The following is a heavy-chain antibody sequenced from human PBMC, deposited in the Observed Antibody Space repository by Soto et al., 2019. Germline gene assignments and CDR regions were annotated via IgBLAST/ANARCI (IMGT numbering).Heavy chain of an antibody. CDR2: IYFSGST. CDR1: GGSISSDNFY. Sequence: VQLQESGPGLVRPSETLSLTCTVSGGSISSDNFYWSWIRQPPGKGLEWIGYIYFSGSTSYSPSRKRRLTISLNTSNNQFSLKLTSVTAADTAVYYCANESHGGNTYFDLWGQGALVTVYS. CDR3: ANESHGGNTYFDL. D-gene: IGHD1-26*01. V-gene: IGHV4-31*03. J-gene: IGHJ4*02.